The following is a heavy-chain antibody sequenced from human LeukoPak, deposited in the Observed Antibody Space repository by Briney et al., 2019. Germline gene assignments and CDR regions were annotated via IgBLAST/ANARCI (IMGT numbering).Heavy chain of an antibody. CDR1: GYSFTSYW. CDR2: IYPGDSDT. J-gene: IGHJ4*02. CDR3: ARGYMAAGSIDY. D-gene: IGHD6-13*01. Sequence: GESLKISCKGSGYSFTSYWIGWVRQMPGKGLEWMGIIYPGDSDTRYSPSFQGQVTISADTSISTAYMELSRLRSDDTAVYYCARGYMAAGSIDYWGQGTLVTVSS. V-gene: IGHV5-51*01.